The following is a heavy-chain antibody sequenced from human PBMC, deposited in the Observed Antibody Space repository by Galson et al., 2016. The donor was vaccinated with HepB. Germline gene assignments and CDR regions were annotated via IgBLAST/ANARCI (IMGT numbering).Heavy chain of an antibody. D-gene: IGHD2-2*01. V-gene: IGHV3-23*01. CDR3: AKGNIVQVPAAPYA. CDR2: SSVSGATT. Sequence: SLRLSCAASGFTFIKYAMTWVRQAPGKGLEWVSASSVSGATTYYADSVKGRFTISRDNSKSTLYLQMDSLRAEDSAIYYCAKGNIVQVPAAPYAWGQGALVTVSS. CDR1: GFTFIKYA. J-gene: IGHJ5*02.